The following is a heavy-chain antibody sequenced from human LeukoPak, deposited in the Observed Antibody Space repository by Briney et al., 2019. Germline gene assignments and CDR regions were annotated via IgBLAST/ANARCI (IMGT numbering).Heavy chain of an antibody. V-gene: IGHV3-23*01. D-gene: IGHD5-12*01. CDR3: AKDLYPTGQWLRFDY. CDR2: ISGSGGRT. J-gene: IGHJ4*02. CDR1: GFTFSSYT. Sequence: GGSLRLSCAASGFTFSSYTMTWVRQAPGKGLEWVSTISGSGGRTYYADSVKGRFTVARDNSKNTLYLQMNSLRAEDPAVYYCAKDLYPTGQWLRFDYWGQGTLVTVSS.